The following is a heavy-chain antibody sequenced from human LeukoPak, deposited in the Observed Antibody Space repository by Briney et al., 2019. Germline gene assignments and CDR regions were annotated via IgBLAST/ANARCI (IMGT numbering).Heavy chain of an antibody. CDR3: ARAIRGYSYGDWYYYGMDV. Sequence: ASVKVSCTASGYTFTSYGISWVRQAPGQGLEWMGWISAYNGNTNYAQKLQGRVTMTTDTSTSTAYMELRSLRSDDTAVYYCARAIRGYSYGDWYYYGMDVWGKGTTVTVSS. CDR2: ISAYNGNT. CDR1: GYTFTSYG. J-gene: IGHJ6*04. D-gene: IGHD5-18*01. V-gene: IGHV1-18*04.